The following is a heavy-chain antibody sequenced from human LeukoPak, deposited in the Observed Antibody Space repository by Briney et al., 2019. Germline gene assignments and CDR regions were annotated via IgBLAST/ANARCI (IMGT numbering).Heavy chain of an antibody. J-gene: IGHJ5*02. CDR2: ISGNGGVT. Sequence: WGSLRLSCAASGFTFSNYAMSWVRQAPGKGLEWVSSISGNGGVTYYADSVKGRVTISRDNSKNTLYLQMNSLRPEDTAVYYCARDWGVDTWGQGTLVTVSS. V-gene: IGHV3-23*01. D-gene: IGHD3-10*01. CDR1: GFTFSNYA. CDR3: ARDWGVDT.